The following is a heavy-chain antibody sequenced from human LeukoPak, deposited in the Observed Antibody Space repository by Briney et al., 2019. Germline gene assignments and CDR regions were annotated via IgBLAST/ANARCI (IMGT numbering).Heavy chain of an antibody. CDR1: GGTFSSYA. Sequence: GSSVKVSCKASGGTFSSYAISWVRQAPGQGLEWMGGIIPIFGTANYAQKFQGRVMSSADESTSTAYVELSSLRSEDTAVYYCARESVGAMAYFDYWGQGTLVTVSS. D-gene: IGHD1-26*01. CDR2: IIPIFGTA. CDR3: ARESVGAMAYFDY. V-gene: IGHV1-69*01. J-gene: IGHJ4*02.